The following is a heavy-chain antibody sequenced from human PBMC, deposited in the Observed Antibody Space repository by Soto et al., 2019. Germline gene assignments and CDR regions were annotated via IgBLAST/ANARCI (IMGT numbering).Heavy chain of an antibody. CDR2: TYPGDSDT. D-gene: IGHD3-10*01. CDR3: ARHEGYYGSPAAGLFDY. J-gene: IGHJ4*02. Sequence: PGESLKISCKGSGFNFPTFWIAWVRQMPGKGLEWMGITYPGDSDTRYGPSFEGQVTISADKSITTAYLQWSSLNASDTAIYYCARHEGYYGSPAAGLFDYWGQGTLVTVSS. CDR1: GFNFPTFW. V-gene: IGHV5-51*01.